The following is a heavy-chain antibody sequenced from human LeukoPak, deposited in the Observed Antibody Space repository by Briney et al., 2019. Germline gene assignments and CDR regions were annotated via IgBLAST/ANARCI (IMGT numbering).Heavy chain of an antibody. CDR2: IRNDGNYK. V-gene: IGHV3-30*02. Sequence: GGSLRLSCAASGFTFSSYDMYWVRQAPGKGLEWVTFIRNDGNYKSYADSVKGRFTISRDNSKNTLYLQMNSLRAEDTAVYYCAKTSYYYDSSGYFPLDYWGQGTLVTVSS. CDR1: GFTFSSYD. CDR3: AKTSYYYDSSGYFPLDY. J-gene: IGHJ4*02. D-gene: IGHD3-22*01.